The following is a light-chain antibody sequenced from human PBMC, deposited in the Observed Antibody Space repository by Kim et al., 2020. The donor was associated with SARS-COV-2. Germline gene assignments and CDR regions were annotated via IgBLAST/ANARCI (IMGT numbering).Light chain of an antibody. CDR3: QRAHTFPWT. V-gene: IGKV1-12*01. CDR2: AAS. CDR1: QAISSF. Sequence: VSVGDRVTITCRAGQAISSFLAWYQQKPGIAHKLLIFAASTLQKGVPSSFSGSGSGARFTRTINSLQPEDLATYYCQRAHTFPWTFGQGTKVDIK. J-gene: IGKJ1*01.